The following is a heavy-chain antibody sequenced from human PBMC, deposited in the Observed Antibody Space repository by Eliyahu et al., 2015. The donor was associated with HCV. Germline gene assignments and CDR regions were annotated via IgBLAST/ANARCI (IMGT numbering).Heavy chain of an antibody. Sequence: QVQLVESGGGXVQPGRSLRXSCAASGFPFSXYGMHXVRQAPGKGLEWVAVXSYDGSNKYYADSVKGRFTISRDNSKNTLYLQMNSLRAEDTAVYYCAKGGYYYDSSGYYESYFDYWGQGTLVTVSS. J-gene: IGHJ4*02. CDR2: XSYDGSNK. D-gene: IGHD3-22*01. CDR1: GFPFSXYG. CDR3: AKGGYYYDSSGYYESYFDY. V-gene: IGHV3-30*18.